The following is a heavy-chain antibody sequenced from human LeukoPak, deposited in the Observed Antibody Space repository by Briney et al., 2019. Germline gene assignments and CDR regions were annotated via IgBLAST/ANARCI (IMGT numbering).Heavy chain of an antibody. CDR2: VYYSGST. Sequence: SETLSLTCSVSGDSVTNSLYSWGCIRQPPGKGLEWLGNVYYSGSTSSNPSLRSRVTMSVDTSKNQFALKMSSVTTADTAVYYCGRLRKGGFFDTIFALWGRGPLVTVSS. CDR3: GRLRKGGFFDTIFAL. CDR1: GDSVTNSLYS. V-gene: IGHV4-39*01. J-gene: IGHJ4*02. D-gene: IGHD3-9*01.